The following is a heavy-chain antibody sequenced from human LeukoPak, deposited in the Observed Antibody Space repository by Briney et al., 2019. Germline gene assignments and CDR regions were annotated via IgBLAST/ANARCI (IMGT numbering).Heavy chain of an antibody. CDR1: GGTFSSYA. CDR3: ARVLNYYDSSGYYLDAYYYGMDV. D-gene: IGHD3-22*01. CDR2: IIPIFGTA. V-gene: IGHV1-69*13. J-gene: IGHJ6*02. Sequence: SVKVSCKASGGTFSSYAISWVRQAPGQGLEWMGGIIPIFGTANYAQKFQGRVTITADESTSTAYMELSSLRSEDTAVYYCARVLNYYDSSGYYLDAYYYGMDVWGQGTTVTVSS.